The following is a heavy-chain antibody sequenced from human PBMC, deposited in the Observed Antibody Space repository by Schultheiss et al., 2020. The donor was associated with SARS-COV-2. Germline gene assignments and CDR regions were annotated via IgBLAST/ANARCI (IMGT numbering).Heavy chain of an antibody. CDR1: GGSISSYY. V-gene: IGHV4-59*12. Sequence: SETLSLTCTVSGGSISSYYWSWIRQPPGKGLEWIGYIYYSGSTNYNPSLKSRVTISVDTSKNQFSLKLSSVTAEDTAVYYCARYYYDSSGYSVFDYWGQGTLVTVSS. J-gene: IGHJ4*02. CDR2: IYYSGST. D-gene: IGHD3-22*01. CDR3: ARYYYDSSGYSVFDY.